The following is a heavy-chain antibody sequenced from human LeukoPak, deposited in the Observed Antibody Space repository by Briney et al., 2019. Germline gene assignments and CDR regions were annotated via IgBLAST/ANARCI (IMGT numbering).Heavy chain of an antibody. V-gene: IGHV1-69*04. CDR3: ARDKRGIVVVPAAQ. J-gene: IGHJ4*02. CDR1: GGTFSSYT. D-gene: IGHD2-2*01. CDR2: IIPILGIA. Sequence: GASVKVSCKASGGTFSSYTISWVRQAPGQGLEWMGRIIPILGIANYAQKFQGRVTITADKSTSTAYMELSSLRSEDTAVYYCARDKRGIVVVPAAQWGQGTLVTVSS.